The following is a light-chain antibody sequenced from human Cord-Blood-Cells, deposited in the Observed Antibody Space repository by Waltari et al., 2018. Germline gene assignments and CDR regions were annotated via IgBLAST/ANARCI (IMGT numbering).Light chain of an antibody. CDR2: AAS. Sequence: DIQLTQYPSFLSASVGDRVTITCRASQGISSYVAWYQQKPGKAPKLLIYAASTLQSGVPSSFSGSGSGTEFTLTISSLQPEDFATYYCQQLNSYPITFGQGTRLEIK. V-gene: IGKV1-9*01. CDR3: QQLNSYPIT. J-gene: IGKJ5*01. CDR1: QGISSY.